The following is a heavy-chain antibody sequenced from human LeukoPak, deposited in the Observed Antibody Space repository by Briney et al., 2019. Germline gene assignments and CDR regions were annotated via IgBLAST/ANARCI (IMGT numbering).Heavy chain of an antibody. D-gene: IGHD2-2*01. CDR1: GFTFSRYA. V-gene: IGHV3-30-3*01. CDR2: ISYDGSNK. CDR3: ARVKGSSTFDY. Sequence: SGGSLRLSCAASGFTFSRYAMFWVRQAPGKGLEWVAVISYDGSNKYYADSVKGRFTISRDNSKNTLYLQMNSLRAEDTAVYYCARVKGSSTFDYWGQGTLVTVSS. J-gene: IGHJ4*02.